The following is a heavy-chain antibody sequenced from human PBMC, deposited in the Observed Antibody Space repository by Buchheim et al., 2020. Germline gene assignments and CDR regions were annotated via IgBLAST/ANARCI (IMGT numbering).Heavy chain of an antibody. CDR1: GFTFSSYA. J-gene: IGHJ4*02. Sequence: QVQLVESGGGVVQPGRSLRLSCAASGFTFSSYAMHWVRQAPGKGLEWVAVISYDGSNKYYADSVKGRFTISRDNSKNTLYLQMNSLRAEDTAVYYCASPLLRFLEWLPLDYWGQGTL. D-gene: IGHD3-3*01. V-gene: IGHV3-30-3*01. CDR2: ISYDGSNK. CDR3: ASPLLRFLEWLPLDY.